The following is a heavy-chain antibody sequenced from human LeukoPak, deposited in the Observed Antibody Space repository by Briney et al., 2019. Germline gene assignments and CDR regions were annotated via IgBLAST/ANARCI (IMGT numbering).Heavy chain of an antibody. D-gene: IGHD5-24*01. J-gene: IGHJ4*02. CDR2: ISSSSRLV. V-gene: IGHV3-11*04. CDR3: ARVHNTIY. Sequence: GGSLRLSCAGSGFTLNDYYVNWLRQAPGKGLEWIAYISSSSRLVNYADSVKGRFTLSRDYAKNSVNLDMTSLRGEDTAIYYCARVHNTIYWGQGVLVTVSS. CDR1: GFTLNDYY.